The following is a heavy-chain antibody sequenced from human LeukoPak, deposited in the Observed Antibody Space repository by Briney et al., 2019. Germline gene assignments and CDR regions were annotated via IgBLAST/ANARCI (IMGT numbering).Heavy chain of an antibody. D-gene: IGHD2-2*02. Sequence: GGSLRLSCAASGFTFSSYGMHWVRQAPGKGLEWVAVIWYDGSNKYYADSVKGRFTISRDNSKNTLNLQMNSLRAEDTAVYYCARGQDIVVVPAAIKPMDVWGKGTTVTVSS. CDR3: ARGQDIVVVPAAIKPMDV. CDR1: GFTFSSYG. J-gene: IGHJ6*04. V-gene: IGHV3-33*01. CDR2: IWYDGSNK.